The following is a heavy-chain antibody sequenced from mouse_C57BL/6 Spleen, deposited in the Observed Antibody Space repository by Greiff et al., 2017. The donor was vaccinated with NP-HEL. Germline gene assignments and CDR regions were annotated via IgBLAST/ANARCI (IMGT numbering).Heavy chain of an antibody. CDR3: ARAYYGSSLVDY. D-gene: IGHD1-1*01. J-gene: IGHJ2*01. V-gene: IGHV1-80*01. Sequence: VQRVESGAELVKPGASVKISCKASGYAFSSYWMNWVKQRPGKGLEWIGQIYPGDGDTNYNGKFKGKATLTADKSSSTAYMQLSSLTSEDSAVYFCARAYYGSSLVDYWGQGTTLTVSS. CDR2: IYPGDGDT. CDR1: GYAFSSYW.